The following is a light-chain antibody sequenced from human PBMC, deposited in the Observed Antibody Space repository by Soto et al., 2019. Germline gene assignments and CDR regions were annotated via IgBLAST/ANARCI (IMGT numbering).Light chain of an antibody. CDR3: QQYNSYLWT. CDR2: GAS. Sequence: EKVMTQSPSTLSVSPGERSTLSFMASQSVNSDLAWYQQKPGQAPRLPIYGASTRATGVPARFSGSGSGTEFTLTISSLQPDDFATYYCQQYNSYLWTFGQGTKVDI. V-gene: IGKV3-15*01. CDR1: QSVNSD. J-gene: IGKJ1*01.